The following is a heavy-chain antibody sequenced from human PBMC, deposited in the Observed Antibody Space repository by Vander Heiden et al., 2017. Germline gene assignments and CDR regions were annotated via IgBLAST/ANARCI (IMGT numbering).Heavy chain of an antibody. CDR3: AAESSSGWWGSMDV. V-gene: IGHV1-58*01. CDR2: IVVGSGNT. Sequence: QMQLVQSGPEVKKPGTSVKVSCKASGFTFTSSAVQWVRQARGQRLEWIGWIVVGSGNTNYAQKFQERVTITRDMSTSTAYMELSSLRSEDTAVYYCAAESSSGWWGSMDVWGQGTTVTVSS. CDR1: GFTFTSSA. J-gene: IGHJ6*02. D-gene: IGHD6-19*01.